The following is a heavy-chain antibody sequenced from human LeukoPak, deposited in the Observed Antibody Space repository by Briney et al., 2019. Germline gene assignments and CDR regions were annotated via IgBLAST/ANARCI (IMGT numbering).Heavy chain of an antibody. J-gene: IGHJ4*02. Sequence: GASVKVSCKASGYTFIGYSISWVRQAPGHGLEWMGWITPYNGNTNYVQNFQGRVTMTTDTSTSTAYMELRSLRSDDTAVYYCAREYGGNPSLFGYWGQGTLVTVSS. V-gene: IGHV1-18*01. CDR1: GYTFIGYS. D-gene: IGHD4-23*01. CDR3: AREYGGNPSLFGY. CDR2: ITPYNGNT.